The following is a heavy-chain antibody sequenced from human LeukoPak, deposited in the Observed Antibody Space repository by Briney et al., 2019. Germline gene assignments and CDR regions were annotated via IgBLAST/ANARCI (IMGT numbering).Heavy chain of an antibody. Sequence: QSGGSLRLSCAASGFTFSSYAMSWVRQAPGKGLEWVSVIYSGGSTYYADSVKGRFTISRDNSKNTLYLQMNSLRAEDTAVYYCARAGREDYGDLYYFDYWGQGTLVTVSS. J-gene: IGHJ4*02. CDR1: GFTFSSYA. D-gene: IGHD4-17*01. CDR2: IYSGGST. CDR3: ARAGREDYGDLYYFDY. V-gene: IGHV3-66*01.